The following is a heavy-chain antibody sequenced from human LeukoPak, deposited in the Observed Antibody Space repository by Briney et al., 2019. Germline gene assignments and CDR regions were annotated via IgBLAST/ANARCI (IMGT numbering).Heavy chain of an antibody. CDR2: ISSSSSYI. V-gene: IGHV3-21*01. CDR1: GFTFSSDS. J-gene: IGHJ4*02. Sequence: GRSLRLSCAASGFTFSSDSMNWVRQAPGKGLEWVSAISSSSSYIYYADSVKGRFTISRENSKNTLYLQMTSLRPEDTAVYYCVKDRVGSGWYHGGFDYWGQGTLVVVSS. D-gene: IGHD6-19*01. CDR3: VKDRVGSGWYHGGFDY.